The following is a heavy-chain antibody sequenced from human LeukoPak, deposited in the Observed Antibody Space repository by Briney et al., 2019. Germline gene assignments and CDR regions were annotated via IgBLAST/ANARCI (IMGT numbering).Heavy chain of an antibody. CDR3: SRVITIFGVVILMYFDY. V-gene: IGHV4-39*01. D-gene: IGHD3-3*01. CDR2: IYYSGST. Sequence: SETLSLTCTVSGGSISSSSYYWGWIRQPPGKGLEWIGSIYYSGSTYYNPSLKSRVTISVDTSKNQFSLKLSSVTAADTAVYYCSRVITIFGVVILMYFDYWGQGTLVTVSS. J-gene: IGHJ4*02. CDR1: GGSISSSSYY.